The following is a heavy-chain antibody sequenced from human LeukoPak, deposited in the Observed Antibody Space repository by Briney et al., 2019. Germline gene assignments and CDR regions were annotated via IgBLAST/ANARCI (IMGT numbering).Heavy chain of an antibody. CDR3: ARERGSGYRLLY. J-gene: IGHJ4*02. CDR1: GYTFTGYF. Sequence: ASVKVSCKASGYTFTGYFMHWVRQAPGQGLEWMGWINPNSGDTNYAQKFQGRATMTRDTSISTAYTELSRLTSDDTAVYYCARERGSGYRLLYWGQGTLVTVSS. D-gene: IGHD5-12*01. CDR2: INPNSGDT. V-gene: IGHV1-2*02.